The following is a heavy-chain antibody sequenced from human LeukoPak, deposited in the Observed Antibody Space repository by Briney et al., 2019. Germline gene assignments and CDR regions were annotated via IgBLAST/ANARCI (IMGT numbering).Heavy chain of an antibody. D-gene: IGHD6-13*01. J-gene: IGHJ4*02. Sequence: GESLKISCQASEYSFTSYWIGWVRQMPGKGLEWMGIIYPGDSDTRYSPSFQGRVTISADKSISTAFLQWSSLKASDTAMYYCARGNRAAAPPFDYWGQGTLVTVSS. CDR3: ARGNRAAAPPFDY. CDR2: IYPGDSDT. V-gene: IGHV5-51*01. CDR1: EYSFTSYW.